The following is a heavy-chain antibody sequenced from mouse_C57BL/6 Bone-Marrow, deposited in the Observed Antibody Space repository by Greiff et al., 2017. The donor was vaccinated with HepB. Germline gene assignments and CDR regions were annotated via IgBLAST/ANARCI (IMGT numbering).Heavy chain of an antibody. Sequence: EVHLVESGEGLVKPGGSLKLSCAASGFTFSSYAMSWVRQTPEKRLEWVAYISSGGDYIYYADTVKGRFPISRDNARNTLYLQMSSLKSEDTAMYYCTRVEDYGNYWAMDYWGQGTSVTVSS. D-gene: IGHD2-1*01. J-gene: IGHJ4*01. CDR1: GFTFSSYA. CDR2: ISSGGDYI. V-gene: IGHV5-9-1*02. CDR3: TRVEDYGNYWAMDY.